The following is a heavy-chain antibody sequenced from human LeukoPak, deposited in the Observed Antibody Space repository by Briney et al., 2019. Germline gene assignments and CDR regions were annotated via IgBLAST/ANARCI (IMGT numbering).Heavy chain of an antibody. D-gene: IGHD6-13*01. J-gene: IGHJ6*03. Sequence: SETLSLTCTVSGGSISSYYWSWIRQPPGKGLEWIGYIYYNENTIYNPSLKSRVTISADTSNNQFSLNLNSVTAADTAMYYCARERSSSLYYMDVWGKGTTVTVSS. V-gene: IGHV4-59*01. CDR2: IYYNENT. CDR1: GGSISSYY. CDR3: ARERSSSLYYMDV.